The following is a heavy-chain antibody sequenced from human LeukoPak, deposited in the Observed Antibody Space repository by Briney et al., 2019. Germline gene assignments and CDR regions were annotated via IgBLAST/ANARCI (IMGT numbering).Heavy chain of an antibody. Sequence: GGSLRLSCGGSGFTFRTYAMSWFRQAPGRGLEWASAITGSGGGTYYADSVKGRFTISRDNSKNTLYLQMNSLRAEDTAIYYCAKDRLLPLDYFDYWGQGTLVTVSS. D-gene: IGHD2-15*01. CDR3: AKDRLLPLDYFDY. CDR1: GFTFRTYA. J-gene: IGHJ4*02. CDR2: ITGSGGGT. V-gene: IGHV3-23*01.